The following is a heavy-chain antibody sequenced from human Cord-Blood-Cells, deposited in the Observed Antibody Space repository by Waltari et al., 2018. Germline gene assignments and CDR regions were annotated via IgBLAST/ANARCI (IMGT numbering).Heavy chain of an antibody. CDR3: ARQFSSWYDY. V-gene: IGHV3-33*01. D-gene: IGHD6-13*01. Sequence: QVQLVESGGGVVQPGRSLRLSCAASGLTFSSNGLQRVRQAPGKGLEWVAVIWYDGSNKYYADSVKGRFTISRDNSKNTLYLQMNSLRAEDTAVYYCARQFSSWYDYWGQGTLVTVSS. J-gene: IGHJ4*02. CDR1: GLTFSSNG. CDR2: IWYDGSNK.